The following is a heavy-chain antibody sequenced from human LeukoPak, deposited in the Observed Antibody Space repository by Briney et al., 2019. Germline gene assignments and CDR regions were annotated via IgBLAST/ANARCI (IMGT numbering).Heavy chain of an antibody. V-gene: IGHV3-49*04. D-gene: IGHD3-22*01. CDR2: IRSKAYGGTT. J-gene: IGHJ4*02. CDR1: GFTFGDYA. Sequence: GGSLRLSRTASGFTFGDYAMSWVRQAPGKGLEWVGFIRSKAYGGTTEYAASVKGRFTISRDDSKSIAYLQMNSLKTEDTAVYYCTRAYYYDSSGYYYPHYFDYWGQGTLVTVSS. CDR3: TRAYYYDSSGYYYPHYFDY.